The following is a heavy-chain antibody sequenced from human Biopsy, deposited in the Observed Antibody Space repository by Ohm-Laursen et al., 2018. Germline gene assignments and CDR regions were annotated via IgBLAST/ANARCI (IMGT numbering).Heavy chain of an antibody. CDR1: GESSSGYF. D-gene: IGHD5-12*01. V-gene: IGHV4-34*01. Sequence: SETLSLTCAVNGESSSGYFWNWIRQPPGKGLEWIGEINQSGSTKYNPSLKRRATLSADSSNSQFSLRLTSVTAADTAIYYCARRSGYFKLDVWGQGTTVTVSS. J-gene: IGHJ6*02. CDR3: ARRSGYFKLDV. CDR2: INQSGST.